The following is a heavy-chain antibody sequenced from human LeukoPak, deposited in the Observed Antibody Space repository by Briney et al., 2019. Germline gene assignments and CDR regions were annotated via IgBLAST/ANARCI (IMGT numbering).Heavy chain of an antibody. CDR2: IYYSGST. CDR1: GGSISSGGYY. J-gene: IGHJ4*02. Sequence: PSETLSLTCTVSGGSISSGGYYWSWIRQHPGKGLEWIGYIYYSGSTYYNPSLKSRVTISVDTSKNQFSLKLSSVTAADTAVHYCARESITMIATCWGQGTLVTVSS. D-gene: IGHD3-22*01. CDR3: ARESITMIATC. V-gene: IGHV4-31*03.